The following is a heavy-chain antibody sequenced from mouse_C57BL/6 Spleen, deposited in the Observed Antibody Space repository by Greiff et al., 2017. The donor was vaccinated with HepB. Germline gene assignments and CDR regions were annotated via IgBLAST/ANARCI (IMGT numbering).Heavy chain of an antibody. D-gene: IGHD3-2*02. Sequence: QVQLKESGAELAKPGASVKLSCKASGYTFTSYWMHWVKQRPGQGLEWIGYINPSSGYTKYNQKFKDKATLTADKSSSTAYMQLSSLTYEDSAVYYCAKGSSGYGFAYWGQGTLVTVSA. CDR1: GYTFTSYW. CDR3: AKGSSGYGFAY. V-gene: IGHV1-7*01. J-gene: IGHJ3*01. CDR2: INPSSGYT.